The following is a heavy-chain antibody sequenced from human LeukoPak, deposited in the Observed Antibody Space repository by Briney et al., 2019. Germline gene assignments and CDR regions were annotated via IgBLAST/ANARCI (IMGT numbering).Heavy chain of an antibody. V-gene: IGHV1-8*01. CDR2: MNPNSGNT. CDR3: ARGTRDSSSPLDY. Sequence: ASVKVSCKASGYTFTSYDINWVRQATGQGLEWMGWMNPNSGNTGYAQKFQGRVTMTRNTSISTAYMEQSSLRSEDTAAYYCARGTRDSSSPLDYWGQGTLVTVSS. D-gene: IGHD6-6*01. CDR1: GYTFTSYD. J-gene: IGHJ4*02.